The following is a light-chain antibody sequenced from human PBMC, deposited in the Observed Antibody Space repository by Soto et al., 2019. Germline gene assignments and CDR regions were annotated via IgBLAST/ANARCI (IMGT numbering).Light chain of an antibody. Sequence: EIVLTQSPGILSLSPGERATLSCRASQSVINNYLAWYQQKPGQAPRLLIYGASARATGIPDRFSGSGSGTDFTLTISRLELEDFAVYYGQHYVNSLPQFTSGPGPKVDIK. CDR2: GAS. CDR3: QHYVNSLPQFT. J-gene: IGKJ3*01. V-gene: IGKV3-20*01. CDR1: QSVINNY.